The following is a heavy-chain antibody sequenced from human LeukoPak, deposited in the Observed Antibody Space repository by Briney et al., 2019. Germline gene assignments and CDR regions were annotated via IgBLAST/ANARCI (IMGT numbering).Heavy chain of an antibody. V-gene: IGHV3-74*01. CDR2: INSDGSST. CDR1: GFTFSSYW. CDR3: ASSSPAAISDGMDV. Sequence: GGSLRLSCAASGFTFSSYWMHWVRQAPGKGLVWVLRINSDGSSTSYADSVKGRFTISRDNAKNTLYLQMNSLRAEDTAVYYCASSSPAAISDGMDVWGQGTTVTVSS. J-gene: IGHJ6*02. D-gene: IGHD2-2*01.